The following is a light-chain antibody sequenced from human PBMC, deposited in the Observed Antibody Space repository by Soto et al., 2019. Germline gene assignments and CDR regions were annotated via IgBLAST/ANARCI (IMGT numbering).Light chain of an antibody. Sequence: SYELTQPASVSVSPGQTARIFCSGEPLPRQYAHWYQQRPGQAPILVIYXXXXRPSXXXXXXXXXSSGTTATLTISGVQGXXXXXXXCQSAGIIGPRVVFGGGTKLTVL. CDR2: XXX. CDR1: PLPRQY. CDR3: QSAGIIGPRVV. V-gene: IGLV3-25*02. J-gene: IGLJ2*01.